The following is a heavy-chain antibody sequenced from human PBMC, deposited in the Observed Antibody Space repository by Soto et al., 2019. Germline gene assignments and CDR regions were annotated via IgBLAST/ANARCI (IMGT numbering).Heavy chain of an antibody. J-gene: IGHJ3*02. V-gene: IGHV1-58*01. CDR2: IVVGNGST. CDR3: ATGFPYDILTGSGAFDI. CDR1: GFTFSTSA. D-gene: IGHD3-9*01. Sequence: SVKVSCKASGFTFSTSAVQWVRQARGQRLEWIGWIVVGNGSTNYAQNFQERVTITRDMSTSTAYMELSSLRSEDTAVYYCATGFPYDILTGSGAFDIWGQGTMVTVSS.